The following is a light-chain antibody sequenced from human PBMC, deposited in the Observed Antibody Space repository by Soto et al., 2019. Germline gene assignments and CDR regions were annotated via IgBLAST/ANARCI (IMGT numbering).Light chain of an antibody. J-gene: IGLJ2*01. CDR2: EVS. V-gene: IGLV2-14*01. CDR3: VSYTSSTTLV. CDR1: SSDVGGYNY. Sequence: QSALTQPASVSGSPGQSITISCTGTSSDVGGYNYVSWFQQHPGKAPKLMIYEVSNRPSGLSNRFSGSKSGNTASLTISGLQAEDEADYYCVSYTSSTTLVFGGGTKLTVL.